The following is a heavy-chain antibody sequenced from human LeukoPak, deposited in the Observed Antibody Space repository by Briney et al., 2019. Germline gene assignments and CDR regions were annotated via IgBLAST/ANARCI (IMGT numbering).Heavy chain of an antibody. V-gene: IGHV4-59*01. J-gene: IGHJ4*02. CDR1: GGSISSYY. Sequence: SETLSLTCTVSGGSISSYYWSWIRQPPGKGLEWIGYIYYSGSTNYNPSLKSRVTISVDTSKNRFSLKLSSVTAADTAVYYCARLGNYNADLDYWGQGTLVTVSS. CDR3: ARLGNYNADLDY. D-gene: IGHD4-11*01. CDR2: IYYSGST.